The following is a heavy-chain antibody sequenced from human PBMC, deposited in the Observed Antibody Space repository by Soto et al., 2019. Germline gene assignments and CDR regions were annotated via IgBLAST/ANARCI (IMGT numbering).Heavy chain of an antibody. Sequence: EVQLLESGGGLVQPGGSLRLSCAASGFTFSSYAMSWVRQAPGKGLEWVSAISGSGGSTYYADSVKGRFTISRDNSKNTLYLQMNSRRAEDTAVYYCAKDRGLWFGELSAFYIWGQGTMVTVSS. J-gene: IGHJ3*02. CDR2: ISGSGGST. D-gene: IGHD3-10*01. CDR3: AKDRGLWFGELSAFYI. CDR1: GFTFSSYA. V-gene: IGHV3-23*01.